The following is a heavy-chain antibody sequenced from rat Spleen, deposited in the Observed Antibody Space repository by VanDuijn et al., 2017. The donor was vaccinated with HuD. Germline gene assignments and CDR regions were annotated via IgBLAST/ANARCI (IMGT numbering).Heavy chain of an antibody. D-gene: IGHD1-4*01. Sequence: VQLKESGPGLLQSSQTLSLTCSVSGFSLTGYSVHWVRQPPGKGLEWIAAISSGGGTFYSSALKSRLSISRDTSKSQVFLKMNSLQTEDTAIYFCTGDRSYPGLTPYVMDAWGQGTSVTVSS. V-gene: IGHV2-19*01. J-gene: IGHJ4*01. CDR1: GFSLTGYS. CDR2: ISSGGGT. CDR3: TGDRSYPGLTPYVMDA.